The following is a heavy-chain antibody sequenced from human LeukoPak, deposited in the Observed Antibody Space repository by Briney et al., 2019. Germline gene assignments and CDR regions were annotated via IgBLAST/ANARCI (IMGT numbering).Heavy chain of an antibody. CDR3: TKDLSSQWFTDIRHYGMNV. D-gene: IGHD3-22*01. J-gene: IGHJ6*02. CDR1: GFTFDDYS. CDR2: ISWHSRSI. Sequence: GRSLRLSCAASGFTFDDYSMHWVRQAPGKGLEWVAVISWHSRSIGYADSVKGRFTISRDNAKNSVSLQMNSLRTEDTALYYCTKDLSSQWFTDIRHYGMNVWGQGTTVAVSS. V-gene: IGHV3-9*01.